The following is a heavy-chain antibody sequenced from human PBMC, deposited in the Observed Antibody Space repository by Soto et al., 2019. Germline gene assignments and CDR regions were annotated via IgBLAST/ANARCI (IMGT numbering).Heavy chain of an antibody. J-gene: IGHJ3*02. CDR3: ARDYSGGWTRGNAFDI. CDR1: GGSINSGGYY. D-gene: IGHD6-19*01. Sequence: PSETLSLTCTVSGGSINSGGYYWSWVRHHPEKGLEWIGYIYNSGNTYYNPSLKSRFTISVDTPKNQFSLKLSSVTAADTAVYYCARDYSGGWTRGNAFDIWGQGTMVTVSS. CDR2: IYNSGNT. V-gene: IGHV4-31*03.